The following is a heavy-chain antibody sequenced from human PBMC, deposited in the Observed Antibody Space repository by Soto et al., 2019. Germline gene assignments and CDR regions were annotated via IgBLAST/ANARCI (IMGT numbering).Heavy chain of an antibody. V-gene: IGHV3-30*04. CDR1: GITLSSYA. Sequence: QVQLVESGGGVVQLGTSLRLSCEDSGITLSSYAMHWVRQAPGKGLEWVAVISSDGKNKYYADSVKGRFSISRDSSKNAMYLQVNSLRTEDTAVYYCAGGTPIISGTTGGYWGQGTLVTVSS. CDR3: AGGTPIISGTTGGY. J-gene: IGHJ4*02. D-gene: IGHD1-20*01. CDR2: ISSDGKNK.